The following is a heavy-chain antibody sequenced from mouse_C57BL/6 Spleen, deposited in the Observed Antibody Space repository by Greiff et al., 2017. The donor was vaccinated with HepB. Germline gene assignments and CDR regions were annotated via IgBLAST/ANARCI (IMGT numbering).Heavy chain of an antibody. CDR2: INYDGSST. Sequence: EVQVVESEGGLVQPGSSMKLSCTASGFTFSDYYMAWVRQVPEKGLEWVANINYDGSSTYYLDSLKSRFIISRDSAKNILYLQMSSLKSEDTATYYCARESLLYAMDYWGQGTSVTVSS. D-gene: IGHD2-10*01. CDR1: GFTFSDYY. CDR3: ARESLLYAMDY. V-gene: IGHV5-16*01. J-gene: IGHJ4*01.